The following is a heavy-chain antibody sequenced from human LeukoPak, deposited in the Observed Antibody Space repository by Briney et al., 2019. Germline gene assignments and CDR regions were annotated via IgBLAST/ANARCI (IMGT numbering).Heavy chain of an antibody. CDR2: INPNSGGT. J-gene: IGHJ4*02. CDR3: ARDRGLWIQLWHNFDY. CDR1: GYTFTGYY. Sequence: ASVKVSCKASGYTFTGYYMHWVRQAPGQGLEWMGWINPNSGGTNYAQKLQGRVTMTTDTSTSTAYMELRSLRSDDTAVYYCARDRGLWIQLWHNFDYWGQGTLVTVSS. V-gene: IGHV1-2*02. D-gene: IGHD5-18*01.